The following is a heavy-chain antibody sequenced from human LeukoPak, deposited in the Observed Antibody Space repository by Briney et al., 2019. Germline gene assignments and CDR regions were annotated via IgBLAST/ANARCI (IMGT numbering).Heavy chain of an antibody. CDR2: INVYNAKT. CDR1: GYTFTSYG. Sequence: GASVKVSCKASGYTFTSYGINWVRQAPGQGLEWMGWINVYNAKTKYAQKFQGRVTITTDTSRTTAYMELKSLRSDDTAVYYCARGDTESPDFDYWGQGTLVTVSS. V-gene: IGHV1-18*01. CDR3: ARGDTESPDFDY. D-gene: IGHD5-18*01. J-gene: IGHJ4*02.